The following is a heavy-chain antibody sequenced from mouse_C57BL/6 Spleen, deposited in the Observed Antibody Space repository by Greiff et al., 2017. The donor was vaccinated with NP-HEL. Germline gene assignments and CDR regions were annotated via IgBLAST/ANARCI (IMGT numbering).Heavy chain of an antibody. CDR1: GFTFSSYG. CDR3: ARHTTVTLDY. Sequence: DVKLVESGGDLVKPGGSLKLSCAASGFTFSSYGMSWVRQTPDKRLEWVATISSGGSYTYYPDSVKGRFTISRDNAKNTLYLQMSSLKSEDTAMYYCARHTTVTLDYWGQGTTLTVSS. CDR2: ISSGGSYT. V-gene: IGHV5-6*02. D-gene: IGHD2-1*01. J-gene: IGHJ2*01.